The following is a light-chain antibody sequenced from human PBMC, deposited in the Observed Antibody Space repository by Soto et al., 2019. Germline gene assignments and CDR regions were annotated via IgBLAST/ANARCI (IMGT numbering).Light chain of an antibody. V-gene: IGLV2-14*01. J-gene: IGLJ1*01. Sequence: QTVLTQPASVTGCPGQSLSVSCTGAIGDVGHYNYVSGDQQHRGKAPELISYAVGNRPSGVSFRFSGSKSGTPASLTISGLQADDEADYYCSSYAHSSIYVYGTGTKVTVL. CDR2: AVG. CDR3: SSYAHSSIYV. CDR1: IGDVGHYNY.